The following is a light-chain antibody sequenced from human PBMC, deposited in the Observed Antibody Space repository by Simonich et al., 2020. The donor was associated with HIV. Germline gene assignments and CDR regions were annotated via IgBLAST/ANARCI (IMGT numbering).Light chain of an antibody. CDR1: QSVNSN. CDR2: GAS. V-gene: IGKV3-15*01. CDR3: QQYNNWPPYT. Sequence: EIVMTQSPGTLSVSPGERATHSCRASQSVNSNLAWYQQKPGQAPRLLIYGASTRATGIPARLSGSESGTEFTLTISSLQSEDFAVYYCQQYNNWPPYTFGQGTKLEIK. J-gene: IGKJ2*01.